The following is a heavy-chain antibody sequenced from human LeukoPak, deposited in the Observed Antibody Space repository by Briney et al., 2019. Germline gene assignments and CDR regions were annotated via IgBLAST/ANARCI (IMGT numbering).Heavy chain of an antibody. V-gene: IGHV1-2*02. Sequence: ASVKVSCKASGYTFTGYYMHWVRQAPGQGLEWMGWINPNSGGTNYAQKFQGRVTMTRDTSISTAYMELSRLRSDDTAVYYCASTRVGADYYYYYMDVWGKGTTVTVSS. J-gene: IGHJ6*03. CDR1: GYTFTGYY. CDR2: INPNSGGT. CDR3: ASTRVGADYYYYYMDV. D-gene: IGHD3-10*01.